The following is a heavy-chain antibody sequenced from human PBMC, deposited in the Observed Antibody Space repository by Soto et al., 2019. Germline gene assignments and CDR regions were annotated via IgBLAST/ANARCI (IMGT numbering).Heavy chain of an antibody. Sequence: SVKVSFKASGCTFSSYTINWVRQAPGKGLEWMGRIIPILGIGNYAQKFQGRVTITANKSTSTACMELSSLRSEDTAVYYCANGNELEDYWGQGTLVTVSS. J-gene: IGHJ4*02. CDR2: IIPILGIG. D-gene: IGHD1-1*01. CDR1: GCTFSSYT. CDR3: ANGNELEDY. V-gene: IGHV1-69*02.